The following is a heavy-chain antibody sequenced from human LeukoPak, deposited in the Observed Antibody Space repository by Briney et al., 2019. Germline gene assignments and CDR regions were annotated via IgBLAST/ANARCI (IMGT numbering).Heavy chain of an antibody. CDR2: ISSSGST. J-gene: IGHJ4*02. D-gene: IGHD2-2*01. V-gene: IGHV4-61*02. Sequence: SETLSLTCTVSGDSISSGDYYWSWIRQPAGKGLEWIGRISSSGSTNYNPSLKSRVTISVDTSKNQFSLKLSSVTAADTAVYYCARDYPAFDYWGQGTLVTVSS. CDR1: GDSISSGDYY. CDR3: ARDYPAFDY.